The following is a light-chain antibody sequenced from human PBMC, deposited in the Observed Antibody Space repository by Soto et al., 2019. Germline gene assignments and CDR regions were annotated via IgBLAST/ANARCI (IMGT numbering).Light chain of an antibody. CDR3: TQSTHWPRT. V-gene: IGKV1-39*01. CDR1: QSISSY. CDR2: AAS. J-gene: IGKJ1*01. Sequence: DIQMTQSPSSLSASVGDRVTITCRASQSISSYLNWYQQKPGKAPKLLIYAASSLQSGVPSRFSGSGSGTDFTLKISRVEAEDVGVYYCTQSTHWPRTFGQGTKVDIK.